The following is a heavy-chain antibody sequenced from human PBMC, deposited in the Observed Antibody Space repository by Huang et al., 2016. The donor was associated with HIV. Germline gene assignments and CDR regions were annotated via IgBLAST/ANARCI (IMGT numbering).Heavy chain of an antibody. D-gene: IGHD4-17*01. CDR1: GYTFTNYD. V-gene: IGHV1-8*02. J-gene: IGHJ4*02. CDR2: KNPNTGNT. Sequence: QVHLVQSGAEVKKPGASVKVSCKASGYTFTNYDINWVRQAPGRGLEWMGRKNPNTGNTGFAQSFQGRVTMTRKTSITTAYMELTSLTSEDTAVYYCARSAYGDLDYWGLGTLVIVSS. CDR3: ARSAYGDLDY.